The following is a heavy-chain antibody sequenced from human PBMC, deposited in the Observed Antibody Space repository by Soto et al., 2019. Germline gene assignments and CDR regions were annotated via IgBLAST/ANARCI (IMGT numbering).Heavy chain of an antibody. D-gene: IGHD3-10*01. CDR2: ISGSGGAT. CDR1: GFTFSRYV. Sequence: EVQLLESGGGLVQPGGSLRLSCAASGFTFSRYVMSWVRQAPGKGLEWVSVISGSGGATYYGDSVKGRFTISRDNSKNTLYLQMKSLRAEDTAVYYCARPDGDYVYNHMDVCGKGTTVTVSS. J-gene: IGHJ6*03. CDR3: ARPDGDYVYNHMDV. V-gene: IGHV3-23*01.